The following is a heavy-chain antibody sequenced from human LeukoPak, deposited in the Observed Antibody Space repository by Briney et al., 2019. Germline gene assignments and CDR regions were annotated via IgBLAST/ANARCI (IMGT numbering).Heavy chain of an antibody. V-gene: IGHV1-18*01. D-gene: IGHD3-3*01. CDR1: GYTFTDFG. CDR2: ISAYNGNT. CDR3: VRDLGEWEVLRGIFYDY. Sequence: ASVKVSCKASGYTFTDFGISWVRQAPGQGLEWMGWISAYNGNTKYAQKLQGIVSMSTDTSTSTAYMELRSLRSDDTAVYYCVRDLGEWEVLRGIFYDYWGQGTLVTISS. J-gene: IGHJ4*02.